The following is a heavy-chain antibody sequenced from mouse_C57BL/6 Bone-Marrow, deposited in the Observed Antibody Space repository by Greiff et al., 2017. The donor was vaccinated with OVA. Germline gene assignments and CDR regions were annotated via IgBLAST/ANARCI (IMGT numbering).Heavy chain of an antibody. V-gene: IGHV14-4*01. J-gene: IGHJ4*01. CDR1: GFNIKDDY. CDR2: IDPENGDT. CDR3: TPLTGDY. Sequence: VQLKQSGAELVRPGASVKLSCTASGFNIKDDYMHWVKQRPEQGLEWIGWIDPENGDTEYASKFQGKATITADTSSNTAYLQLSSLTSEDTAVYYCTPLTGDYWGQGTSVTVSS.